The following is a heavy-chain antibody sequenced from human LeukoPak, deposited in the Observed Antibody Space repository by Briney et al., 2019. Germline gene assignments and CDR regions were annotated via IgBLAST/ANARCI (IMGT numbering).Heavy chain of an antibody. CDR3: ATYSSSGGAPDYYFDY. CDR1: GGTFSSYA. CDR2: IIPIFGTA. Sequence: ASVKVSCKASGGTFSSYAISWVRQAPGQGLEWMGGIIPIFGTANYAQKFQGRVTITTDEPTSTAYMELSSLRSEDTAVYYCATYSSSGGAPDYYFDYWGQGTLVTVSS. J-gene: IGHJ4*02. V-gene: IGHV1-69*05. D-gene: IGHD6-6*01.